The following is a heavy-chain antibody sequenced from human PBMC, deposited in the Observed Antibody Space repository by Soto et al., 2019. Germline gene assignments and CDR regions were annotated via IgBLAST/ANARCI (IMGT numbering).Heavy chain of an antibody. CDR1: GGPVRSGGYY. D-gene: IGHD6-13*01. CDR2: IHSTGKT. Sequence: TLSLTCTVSGGPVRSGGYYWSWIGQHPGKGLEWIGYIHSTGKTSCNPSRKSRVSMSVDTSQNKFSMSLSSVTAADTAVYCCARAAATASRDFYYYYYGLDVWGQETTVTISS. V-gene: IGHV4-31*03. J-gene: IGHJ6*02. CDR3: ARAAATASRDFYYYYYGLDV.